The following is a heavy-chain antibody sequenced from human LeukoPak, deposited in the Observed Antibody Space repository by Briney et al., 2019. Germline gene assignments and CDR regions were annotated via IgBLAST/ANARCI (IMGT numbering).Heavy chain of an antibody. D-gene: IGHD5-18*01. CDR3: ARDSDTAGYYYYMDV. CDR2: ISSSGTGI. CDR1: GFTFDDYG. V-gene: IGHV3-11*04. Sequence: GGSLRLSCAASGFTFDDYGMSWVRQAPGKGLEWVSYISSSGTGIYDADSVKGRFSISRDNAKNSLYLQMNSLRPEDTAVYYCARDSDTAGYYYYMDVWGKGTTVIVSS. J-gene: IGHJ6*03.